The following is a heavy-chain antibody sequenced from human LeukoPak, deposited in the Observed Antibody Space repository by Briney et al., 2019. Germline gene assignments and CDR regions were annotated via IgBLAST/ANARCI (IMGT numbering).Heavy chain of an antibody. CDR2: ITVSSNTI. CDR1: GFTFNSYS. J-gene: IGHJ3*02. V-gene: IGHV3-48*01. CDR3: ARQAALDI. Sequence: GGSLRLSCAASGFTFNSYSMNWVRQAPGKGLEWVAYITVSSNTIYYADSVKGRFTISRDNAKNSLYLHMNRLRAEDTAVYYRARQAALDIWGQGTMVTVSS.